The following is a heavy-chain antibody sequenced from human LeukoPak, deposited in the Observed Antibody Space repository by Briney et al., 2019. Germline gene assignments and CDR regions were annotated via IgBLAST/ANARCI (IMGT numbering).Heavy chain of an antibody. J-gene: IGHJ6*02. Sequence: ASVKVSCKASGGTFSSYAISWMRQAPGQGLEWMGGIIPIFGTANYAQKFQGRVTITADESTSTAYMELSSLRSEDTAVYYCARVLERRLDYYYGMDVWGQGTTVTVSS. CDR3: ARVLERRLDYYYGMDV. V-gene: IGHV1-69*01. CDR2: IIPIFGTA. CDR1: GGTFSSYA. D-gene: IGHD1-1*01.